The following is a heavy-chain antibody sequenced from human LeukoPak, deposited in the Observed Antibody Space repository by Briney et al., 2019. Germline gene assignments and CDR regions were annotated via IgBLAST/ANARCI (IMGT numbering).Heavy chain of an antibody. CDR1: GGPISSSSYY. D-gene: IGHD6-13*01. CDR2: IYYSGST. Sequence: SETLSLTCTVSGGPISSSSYYWGWIRQPPGKGLEWIGSIYYSGSTYYNPSLKSRVTISVDTSKNQFSLKLSSVTAADTAVYYCARVQAAVKLFDYWGQGTLVTVSS. CDR3: ARVQAAVKLFDY. J-gene: IGHJ4*02. V-gene: IGHV4-39*01.